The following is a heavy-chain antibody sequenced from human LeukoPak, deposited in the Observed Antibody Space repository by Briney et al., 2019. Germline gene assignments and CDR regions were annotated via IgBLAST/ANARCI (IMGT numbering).Heavy chain of an antibody. CDR2: IVVGSGNT. V-gene: IGHV1-58*02. J-gene: IGHJ4*02. D-gene: IGHD3-22*01. Sequence: GTSVKVSCKASGFTFTSSAMQWVRQARGQRLEWIGWIVVGSGNTNYAQKFQERVTITRDMSTSTAYMELSSLRSEDTAVYYCATVMGDSSGYSVGPFDYWGQGTLVTVSS. CDR1: GFTFTSSA. CDR3: ATVMGDSSGYSVGPFDY.